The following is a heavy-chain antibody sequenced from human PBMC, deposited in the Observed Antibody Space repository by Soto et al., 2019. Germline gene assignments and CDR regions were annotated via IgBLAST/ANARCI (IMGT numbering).Heavy chain of an antibody. V-gene: IGHV4-4*07. Sequence: SETLSLTCTVSGGSISSYYWSWIRQPAGKGLEWIGRIYTSGSTNYNPSLKSRVTMSVDTSKNQFSLKLSSVTAADTAVYYCARDMGDYPNYYYYGMDVWGQGTTVTVSS. J-gene: IGHJ6*02. CDR2: IYTSGST. CDR1: GGSISSYY. CDR3: ARDMGDYPNYYYYGMDV. D-gene: IGHD4-17*01.